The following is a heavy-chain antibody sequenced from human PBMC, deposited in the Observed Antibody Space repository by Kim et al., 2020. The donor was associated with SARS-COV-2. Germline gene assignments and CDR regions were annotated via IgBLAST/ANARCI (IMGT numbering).Heavy chain of an antibody. CDR3: VISGYSSGWCDY. CDR2: ISINSVYT. D-gene: IGHD6-19*01. J-gene: IGHJ4*02. V-gene: IGHV3-11*03. Sequence: GGSLRLSCAASGFTFSDYYMSWIRQAPGKGLEWVSYISINSVYTNYADSVKGRFTISRDNAKNSLYLQMDSLRAEDTAVYYCVISGYSSGWCDYWGQGTL. CDR1: GFTFSDYY.